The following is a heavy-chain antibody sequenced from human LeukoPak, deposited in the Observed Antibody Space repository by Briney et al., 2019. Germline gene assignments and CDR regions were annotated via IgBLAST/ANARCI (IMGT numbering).Heavy chain of an antibody. D-gene: IGHD1-26*01. CDR2: MNPDSGNT. V-gene: IGHV1-8*01. J-gene: IGHJ4*02. Sequence: ASVKVSCTASGYTLTSYDINWVRQTTGQGLEWMGWMNPDSGNTGHAQKFQGRVTMTRNTSISTAYMELSSLRSEDTAVYYCARDGLSGSYDYWGQGTLVTVSS. CDR1: GYTLTSYD. CDR3: ARDGLSGSYDY.